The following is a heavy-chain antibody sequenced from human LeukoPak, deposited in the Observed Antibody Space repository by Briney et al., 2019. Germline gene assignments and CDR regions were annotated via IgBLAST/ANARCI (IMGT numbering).Heavy chain of an antibody. CDR2: ISYDGSNK. CDR1: GFTFSSYG. V-gene: IGHV3-30*18. J-gene: IGHJ4*02. Sequence: GGSLRLSCAASGFTFSSYGMHWVRQAPGKGLEWVAVISYDGSNKYYADSVKGRFTISRDNSKNALYLQMNSLRAEDTAVYYCAKAGFSSSWYLYYFDYWGQGTLVTVSS. CDR3: AKAGFSSSWYLYYFDY. D-gene: IGHD6-13*01.